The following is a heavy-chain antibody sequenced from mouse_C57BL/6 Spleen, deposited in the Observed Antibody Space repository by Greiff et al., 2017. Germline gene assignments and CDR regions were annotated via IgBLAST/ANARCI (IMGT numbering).Heavy chain of an antibody. V-gene: IGHV1-64*01. CDR2: IHPTSGST. J-gene: IGHJ2*01. D-gene: IGHD1-1*01. Sequence: VQLQQPGAELVKPGASVKLSCKASGYTFTSYWMHWVKQRPGQGLEWIGMIHPTSGSTNYNQKFKSKATLTVDKSSSTAYMQLSSLTSEDSAVXDCEREGIITTVENYFDYWGQGTTLTVSS. CDR1: GYTFTSYW. CDR3: EREGIITTVENYFDY.